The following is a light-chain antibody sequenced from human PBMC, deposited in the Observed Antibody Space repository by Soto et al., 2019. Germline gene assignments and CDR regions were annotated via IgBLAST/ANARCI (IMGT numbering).Light chain of an antibody. CDR3: QQYDSYSWT. CDR2: QAS. J-gene: IGKJ1*01. CDR1: QSIGSW. V-gene: IGKV1-5*03. Sequence: EIQMTQSPSTLSAFVGDRATITCRASQSIGSWLAWYQQKPGKAPKLLVYQASTLASGVPVRFSGSGSGTEFTLTINSLQSDDFATYYCQQYDSYSWTFGQGTKVEVK.